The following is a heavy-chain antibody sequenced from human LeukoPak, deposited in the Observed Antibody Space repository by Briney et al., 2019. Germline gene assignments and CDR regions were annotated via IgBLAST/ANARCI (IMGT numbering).Heavy chain of an antibody. CDR2: ISAYNGNT. Sequence: GASVKVSCKASGYTFTSYGISWVRQDPGQGLEWMGWISAYNGNTNYAQKLQGRVTMTTDTSTSTVYMELSSLRSEDTAVYYCARAGYCSGGSCYHNWFDPWGQGTLVTVSS. CDR1: GYTFTSYG. J-gene: IGHJ5*02. V-gene: IGHV1-18*01. D-gene: IGHD2-15*01. CDR3: ARAGYCSGGSCYHNWFDP.